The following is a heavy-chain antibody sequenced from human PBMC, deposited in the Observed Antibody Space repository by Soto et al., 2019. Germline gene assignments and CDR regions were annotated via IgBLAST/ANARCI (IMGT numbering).Heavy chain of an antibody. CDR1: GGTFSSYA. CDR3: ARDRFCSGGSCYSLGWFDP. CDR2: IIPIFGTA. D-gene: IGHD2-15*01. V-gene: IGHV1-69*01. J-gene: IGHJ5*02. Sequence: QVQLVQSGAEVKKPGSSVKVSCKASGGTFSSYAISWVRQAPGQGLEWMGGIIPIFGTANYAQKFQGRVTITADESTRTAYMELSSLRSEDTAVYYCARDRFCSGGSCYSLGWFDPWGQGTLVTVSS.